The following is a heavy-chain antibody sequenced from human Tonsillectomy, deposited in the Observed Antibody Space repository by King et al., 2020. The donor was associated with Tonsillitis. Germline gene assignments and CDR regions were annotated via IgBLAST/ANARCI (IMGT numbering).Heavy chain of an antibody. Sequence: QLVESGGGVVQPGRSLRLSCAASGFTFSSYAMHWVRQAPGKGLEWVAVISYDGSNKYYADSVKGRFTISRDNSKNTLYLQMNSLRAEDTAVYYCASLYDSSGYADHGAFDIWGQGTMVTVSS. J-gene: IGHJ3*02. CDR1: GFTFSSYA. D-gene: IGHD3-22*01. CDR2: ISYDGSNK. CDR3: ASLYDSSGYADHGAFDI. V-gene: IGHV3-30-3*01.